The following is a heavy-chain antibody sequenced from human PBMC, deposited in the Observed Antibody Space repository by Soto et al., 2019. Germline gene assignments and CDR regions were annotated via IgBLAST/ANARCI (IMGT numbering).Heavy chain of an antibody. CDR1: GGSVSSGSYY. V-gene: IGHV4-61*01. J-gene: IGHJ4*02. Sequence: SETLSLTCTVSGGSVSSGSYYWSWIRQPPGKGLEWIGYIYYSGSTNYNPSLKSRVTISVDTSKNQYSLKLSSVTATDTAMYNCARSFGVAAAGPFDYWGQGTLVTVSS. D-gene: IGHD6-25*01. CDR3: ARSFGVAAAGPFDY. CDR2: IYYSGST.